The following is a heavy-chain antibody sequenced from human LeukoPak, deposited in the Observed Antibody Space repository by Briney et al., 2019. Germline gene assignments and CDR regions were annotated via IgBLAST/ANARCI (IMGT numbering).Heavy chain of an antibody. CDR3: AGHWGSSDAFDI. CDR1: GYTFTGYY. D-gene: IGHD7-27*01. V-gene: IGHV1-2*02. CDR2: INPNNDDT. J-gene: IGHJ3*02. Sequence: ASVKVSCKASGYTFTGYYMHWVRQAPGQGLEWMGWINPNNDDTYYVQKFQGRVNMTRDTSISTAYMELGRLESDDRAVYYCAGHWGSSDAFDIWGQGTMATVSS.